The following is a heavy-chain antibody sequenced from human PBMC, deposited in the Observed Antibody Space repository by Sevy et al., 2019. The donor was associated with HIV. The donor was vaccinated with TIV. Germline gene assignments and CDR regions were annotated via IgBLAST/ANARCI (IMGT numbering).Heavy chain of an antibody. J-gene: IGHJ4*02. CDR2: ISSSSGTR. CDR3: ASRGYCGGGSCYSSPNDY. V-gene: IGHV3-48*02. Sequence: GGSLRLSCAASTFTFSSYSMHWVRQAPGKGLEWVSYISSSSGTRYYADSVKGRFTISRDNAKNSLFLQMNSLRDEDTAVYYCASRGYCGGGSCYSSPNDYWGQGTLVTVSS. CDR1: TFTFSSYS. D-gene: IGHD2-15*01.